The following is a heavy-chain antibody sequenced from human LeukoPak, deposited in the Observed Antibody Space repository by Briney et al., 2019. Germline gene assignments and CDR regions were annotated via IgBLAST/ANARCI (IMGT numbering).Heavy chain of an antibody. J-gene: IGHJ4*02. CDR3: ARGRPYLRYYYDSSGYHVGSYGY. CDR2: IYTSGST. CDR1: GGSISSYY. Sequence: SETLSLTCTVSGGSISSYYWSWIRQPAGKGLEWIGRIYTSGSTNYNPSLKSRVTMSVDTSKNQFSLKLSSVTAADTAVYYCARGRPYLRYYYDSSGYHVGSYGYWGQGTLVTVSS. V-gene: IGHV4-4*07. D-gene: IGHD3-22*01.